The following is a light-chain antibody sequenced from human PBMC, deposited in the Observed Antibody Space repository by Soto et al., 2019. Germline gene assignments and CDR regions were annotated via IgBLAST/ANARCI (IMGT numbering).Light chain of an antibody. J-gene: IGKJ5*01. Sequence: DIQMTQSPSALAASVGDRVTSACRASRSISTYLNCYQQKPGKAPKLLISAASSLESGVPSRFSGTGSGTDFTLTISSLQPEDFAIYYCQQTFGKPLVTFGQGTRREI. CDR2: AAS. CDR3: QQTFGKPLVT. CDR1: RSISTY. V-gene: IGKV1-39*01.